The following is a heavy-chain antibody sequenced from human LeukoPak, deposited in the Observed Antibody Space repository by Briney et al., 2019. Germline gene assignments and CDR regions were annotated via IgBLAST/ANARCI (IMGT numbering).Heavy chain of an antibody. Sequence: GGSLRLSCAASGFTFSNTWMYWVRQGPGKGLVWVSRIYNDETSATYADSVKDRFTISRDNAKNTLYLQMDSLRVDDTAVYYCARGAPIDYWGQGTLVTVSS. J-gene: IGHJ4*02. V-gene: IGHV3-74*01. CDR3: ARGAPIDY. CDR2: IYNDETSA. CDR1: GFTFSNTW.